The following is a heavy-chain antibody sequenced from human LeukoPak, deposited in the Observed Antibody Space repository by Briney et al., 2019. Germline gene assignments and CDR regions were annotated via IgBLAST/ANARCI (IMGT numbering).Heavy chain of an antibody. D-gene: IGHD5-18*01. CDR1: GGSISSGGYY. CDR2: IYHSGST. J-gene: IGHJ4*02. Sequence: SQTLSLTCTVSGGSISSGGYYWSWIRQPPGKGLEWIGYIYHSGSTYYNPSLKSRVTISVDRSKNQFSLKLSSVTAADTAVYYCARTTDSYGNYYFDYWGQGTLVTVSS. CDR3: ARTTDSYGNYYFDY. V-gene: IGHV4-30-2*01.